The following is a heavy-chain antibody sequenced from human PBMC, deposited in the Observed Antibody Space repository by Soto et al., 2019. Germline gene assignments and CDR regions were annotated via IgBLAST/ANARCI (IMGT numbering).Heavy chain of an antibody. J-gene: IGHJ4*02. CDR2: IWYDGSNK. CDR3: ARDQRDYYDSSGYSYKGGLDY. V-gene: IGHV3-33*01. D-gene: IGHD3-22*01. Sequence: QVQLVESGGGVVQPGRSLRLSCAASGFTFSSYGMHWVRQAPGKGLEWVAVIWYDGSNKYYADSVKGRFTISRDNSKNTLYLQMNRLRAEDTAVYYCARDQRDYYDSSGYSYKGGLDYWGQGTLVTVSS. CDR1: GFTFSSYG.